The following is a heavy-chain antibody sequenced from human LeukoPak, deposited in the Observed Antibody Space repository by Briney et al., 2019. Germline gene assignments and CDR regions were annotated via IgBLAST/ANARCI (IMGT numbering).Heavy chain of an antibody. V-gene: IGHV4-39*07. Sequence: SETLSLTCAVSGGSISRSGYYWGWIRQTPGKGLEWIGSIYYSGSTYYKSSLKSRVTISLDTSKNQFSLKLSSVTAADTAVYYCARARHGYIYGYRPNELGHFFDYWGQGTLVTVSS. D-gene: IGHD5-18*01. CDR2: IYYSGST. CDR3: ARARHGYIYGYRPNELGHFFDY. CDR1: GGSISRSGYY. J-gene: IGHJ4*02.